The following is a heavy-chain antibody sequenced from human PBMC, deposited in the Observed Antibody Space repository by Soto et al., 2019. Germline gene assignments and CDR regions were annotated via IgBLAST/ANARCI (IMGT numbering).Heavy chain of an antibody. CDR3: AGACSVGGFWSGCRAGYGMDV. D-gene: IGHD3-3*01. V-gene: IGHV1-69*14. CDR1: GGTFSSYA. J-gene: IGHJ6*02. Sequence: QVQLVQSGAEVKKPGSSVKVSCKASGGTFSSYAISWVRQAPGQGLEWMGGIIPIFGTANYAQKLQGRVRITAEKSTSIADMGLSSLSSEDTAVYYCAGACSVGGFWSGCRAGYGMDVWGQGTTVTVSS. CDR2: IIPIFGTA.